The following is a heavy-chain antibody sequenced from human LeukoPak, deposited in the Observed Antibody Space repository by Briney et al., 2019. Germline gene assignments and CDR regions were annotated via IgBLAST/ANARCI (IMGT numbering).Heavy chain of an antibody. D-gene: IGHD6-19*01. J-gene: IGHJ3*02. Sequence: GASVKVSCKASGYTFTSYYMHWVRQAPGQGLEWMGIISPSGGSTSYAQKFQGRVTMTRDTSTSTVYMELSSLRSEDTAVYYCARDYNSSGWYLYAFDIWGQGTMVTVSS. V-gene: IGHV1-46*01. CDR2: ISPSGGST. CDR1: GYTFTSYY. CDR3: ARDYNSSGWYLYAFDI.